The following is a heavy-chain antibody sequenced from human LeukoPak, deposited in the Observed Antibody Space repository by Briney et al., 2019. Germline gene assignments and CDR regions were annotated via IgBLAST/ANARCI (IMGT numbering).Heavy chain of an antibody. CDR2: IYYGGTN. CDR3: AYGSNSAADH. V-gene: IGHV4-39*05. CDR1: GGSISSWTYY. Sequence: PSETPSLTCTVSGGSISSWTYYWGWIRQPPGKGLEWIGTIYYGGTNYYNPSLKSRVTISVDTSKNQFSLNLNSVTAADTAVYYCAYGSNSAADHWGQGTLVTVSS. D-gene: IGHD4-23*01. J-gene: IGHJ4*02.